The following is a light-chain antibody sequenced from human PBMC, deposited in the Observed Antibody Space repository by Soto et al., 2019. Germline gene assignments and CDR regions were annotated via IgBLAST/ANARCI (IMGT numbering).Light chain of an antibody. CDR2: GAS. CDR3: QQRKNWPPIT. Sequence: EIVLTQSPGTLSLSPGERATLSCRASQSVSNNYLAWYQQKPGQAPRLLIYGASNRATGIPDRFSGSGSGTDFTLTISRLEPEDFAVYYCQQRKNWPPITFGQGTRLEI. CDR1: QSVSNNY. J-gene: IGKJ5*01. V-gene: IGKV3D-20*02.